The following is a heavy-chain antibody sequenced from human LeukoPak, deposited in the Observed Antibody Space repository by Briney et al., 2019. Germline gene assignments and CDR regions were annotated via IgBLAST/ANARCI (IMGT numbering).Heavy chain of an antibody. V-gene: IGHV4-39*07. D-gene: IGHD3-10*01. J-gene: IGHJ4*02. CDR2: IYYSGST. Sequence: PSETLSLTCTVSGGSISSSSYYWGWIRQPPGKGLEWIGSIYYSGSTYYNPSLKSRVTISVDTSKNQFSLKLSSVTAADTAVYYCARDKAYYYGSGSSGTFDYWGQGTLVTVSS. CDR3: ARDKAYYYGSGSSGTFDY. CDR1: GGSISSSSYY.